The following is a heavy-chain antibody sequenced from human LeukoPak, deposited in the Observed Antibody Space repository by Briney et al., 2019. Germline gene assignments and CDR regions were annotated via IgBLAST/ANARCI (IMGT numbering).Heavy chain of an antibody. CDR3: ATRGYSYGSDAFDI. J-gene: IGHJ3*02. CDR1: GYSFTTYW. Sequence: GESLKISCKASGYSFTTYWIGWVRQMTGKGMEWMGIIYPGDSDTRYSPSFQGQVTISADKSISTAYLQWSSLKASDTAMYYCATRGYSYGSDAFDIWGQGTMVTVSS. D-gene: IGHD5-18*01. CDR2: IYPGDSDT. V-gene: IGHV5-51*01.